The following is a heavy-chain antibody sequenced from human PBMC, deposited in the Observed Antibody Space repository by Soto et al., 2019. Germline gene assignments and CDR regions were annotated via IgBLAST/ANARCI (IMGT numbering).Heavy chain of an antibody. CDR3: ARDVYTAMVTRGGYSY. CDR1: GFTFSSYA. J-gene: IGHJ4*02. V-gene: IGHV3-30-3*01. D-gene: IGHD5-18*01. CDR2: ISYDGSNK. Sequence: QVQLVESGGGVVQPGRSLRLSCAASGFTFSSYAMHWVRQAPGKGLEWVAVISYDGSNKYYADSVTGRFTISRDNSKNTRYLQMNSLRAEDTAVYYCARDVYTAMVTRGGYSYWGQGTLVTVSS.